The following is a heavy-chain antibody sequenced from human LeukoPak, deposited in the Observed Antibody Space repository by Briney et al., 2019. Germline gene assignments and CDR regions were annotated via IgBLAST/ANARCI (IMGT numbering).Heavy chain of an antibody. D-gene: IGHD6-19*01. J-gene: IGHJ4*02. CDR1: GFTFSNYV. V-gene: IGHV3-23*01. CDR3: AKGQRAVAGLRSDY. CDR2: LTGSGDST. Sequence: GGSLRLSCAASGFTFSNYVMDWVRQAPGKGLEWVSGLTGSGDSTYYAGSVKGRFTISRDNSKNTLYLQMNSLRAEDTAVYYCAKGQRAVAGLRSDYWGQGALVTVSS.